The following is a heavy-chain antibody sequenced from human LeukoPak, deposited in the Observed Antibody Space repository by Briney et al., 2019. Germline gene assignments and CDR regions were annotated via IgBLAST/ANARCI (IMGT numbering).Heavy chain of an antibody. CDR3: ARESVDTAVVRRLYYYYYHGMDV. D-gene: IGHD5-18*01. CDR2: IYSGDTT. V-gene: IGHV3-66*01. J-gene: IGHJ6*02. CDR1: GFTVSVNY. Sequence: GGSLTLSCAVSGFTVSVNYMRWVRQAPGGGREWVSVIYSGDTTYYADSVKGRFTISRDISKNTLYLQMHSLRAEDTAVYYCARESVDTAVVRRLYYYYYHGMDVWGQGTTVTVSS.